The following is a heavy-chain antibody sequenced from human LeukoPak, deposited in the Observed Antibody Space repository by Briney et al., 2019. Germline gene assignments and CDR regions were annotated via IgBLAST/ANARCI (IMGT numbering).Heavy chain of an antibody. J-gene: IGHJ4*02. V-gene: IGHV4-4*07. Sequence: SETLSRTCAVSGGSISSYYWSWIRQPAGKGLEWIGRIYTSGSTNYNPSLKSRVTMSVDTSKNQFSLKLSSVTAADTAVYYCARAPTTVTTVQFDDWGKGTLVTVSS. D-gene: IGHD4-17*01. CDR1: GGSISSYY. CDR2: IYTSGST. CDR3: ARAPTTVTTVQFDD.